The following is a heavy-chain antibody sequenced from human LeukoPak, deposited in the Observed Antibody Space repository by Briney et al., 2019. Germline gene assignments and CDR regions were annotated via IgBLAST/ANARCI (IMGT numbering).Heavy chain of an antibody. CDR1: GFTFSSYE. D-gene: IGHD1-1*01. Sequence: GGSLRLSCAASGFTFSSYEMNWVRQAPGKGLEWVSYISSSGSTIYYADSVKGRFTISRDNAKNSLYLQMNSLRAEDTAVYYCARAYGWSEPDTNLGDYWGQGTLVTVSS. CDR2: ISSSGSTI. J-gene: IGHJ4*02. V-gene: IGHV3-48*03. CDR3: ARAYGWSEPDTNLGDY.